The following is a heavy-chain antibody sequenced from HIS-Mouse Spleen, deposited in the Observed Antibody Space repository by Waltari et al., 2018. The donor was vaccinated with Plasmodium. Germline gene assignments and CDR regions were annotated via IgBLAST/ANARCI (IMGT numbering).Heavy chain of an antibody. CDR3: ASSWYWYFDL. D-gene: IGHD6-13*01. CDR1: GFTFSSDW. V-gene: IGHV3-7*01. J-gene: IGHJ2*01. Sequence: EVQLVESGGGLVQPGGSLRLSCAASGFTFSSDWMSWVRQAPGKGLAWVANIKQDGSEKYYVDSVKCRFTISRDNAKNSLYLQMNSLRAEDTAVYYCASSWYWYFDLWGRGTLVTVSS. CDR2: IKQDGSEK.